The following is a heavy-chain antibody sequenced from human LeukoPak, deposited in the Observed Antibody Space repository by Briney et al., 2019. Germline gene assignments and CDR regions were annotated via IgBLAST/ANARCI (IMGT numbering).Heavy chain of an antibody. J-gene: IGHJ6*02. D-gene: IGHD3-10*01. CDR1: GGSFSGYY. CDR2: INHSGST. Sequence: KPSETLSLTCAVYGGSFSGYYWSWIRQPPGKGLEWIGEINHSGSTNYNPSLKSRVTISVDTSKNQFSLKLSSVTAADTAVYYCARDYGSGSYYYYYGMDVWGQGTTVTVSS. CDR3: ARDYGSGSYYYYYGMDV. V-gene: IGHV4-34*01.